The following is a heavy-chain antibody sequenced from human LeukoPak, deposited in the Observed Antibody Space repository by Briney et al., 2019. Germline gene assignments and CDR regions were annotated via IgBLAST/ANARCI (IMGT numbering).Heavy chain of an antibody. Sequence: SXXXXXXXGXSWVRQAPGXGLEWGSAISGSGGSTYYADSVKGRFTISRDXXKNTLYLQMNSLRAEDTAVYYCXXXXXYYXFDYWGQGTLVTVSS. D-gene: IGHD3-10*01. CDR3: XXXXXYYXFDY. CDR2: ISGSGGST. J-gene: IGHJ4*02. CDR1: XXXXXXXG. V-gene: IGHV3-23*01.